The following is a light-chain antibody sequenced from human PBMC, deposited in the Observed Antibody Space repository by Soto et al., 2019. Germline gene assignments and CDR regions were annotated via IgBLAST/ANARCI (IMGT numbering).Light chain of an antibody. CDR1: QLINGY. Sequence: DIQLTQSPSSLSASLGDRVTISCRASQLINGYLNWYQQKPGKAPRLLIYTASNLQSAVPSRFSGTRSGTDFTLIISDLQAEDFATYYCQQTYSPLRTFGQGTNVDI. CDR3: QQTYSPLRT. CDR2: TAS. V-gene: IGKV1-39*01. J-gene: IGKJ1*01.